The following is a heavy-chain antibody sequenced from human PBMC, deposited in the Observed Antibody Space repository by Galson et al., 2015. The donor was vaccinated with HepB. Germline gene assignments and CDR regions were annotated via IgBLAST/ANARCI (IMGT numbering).Heavy chain of an antibody. Sequence: SLRLSCTASGFTFSSYAMSWVRQAPGKGLEWVSAISGSGGSTYYADSVKGRFTISRDNSKNTLYLQMNSLTAEDAAVYYCARAYAGHDSFWGQGTLVTVSS. V-gene: IGHV3-23*01. CDR1: GFTFSSYA. CDR3: ARAYAGHDSF. J-gene: IGHJ4*02. CDR2: ISGSGGST. D-gene: IGHD2-15*01.